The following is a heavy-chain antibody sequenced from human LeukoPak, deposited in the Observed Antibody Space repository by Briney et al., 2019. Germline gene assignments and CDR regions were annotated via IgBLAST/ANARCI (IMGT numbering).Heavy chain of an antibody. Sequence: GGSLRLSCAASGFTFDDYAMHWVRQAPGKGLEWVSGISWNSGSIGYADSVKGRFTIPRDNAKNSLYLQMNSLRAEDTALYYCAKGNLAAAGTAFDYWGQGTLVTVSS. CDR2: ISWNSGSI. CDR1: GFTFDDYA. V-gene: IGHV3-9*01. CDR3: AKGNLAAAGTAFDY. D-gene: IGHD6-13*01. J-gene: IGHJ4*02.